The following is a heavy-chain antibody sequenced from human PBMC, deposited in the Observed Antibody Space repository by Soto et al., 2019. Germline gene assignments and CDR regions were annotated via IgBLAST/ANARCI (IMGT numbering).Heavy chain of an antibody. CDR3: ARDGYSYDYYYYGMDV. V-gene: IGHV4-59*01. J-gene: IGHJ6*02. CDR1: GGSISSYY. Sequence: SETLSLTCTVSGGSISSYYWSWIRQPPGKGLEWIGYIYYSGSTNYNPSLKSRVTISVDTSKNQFSLKLSSVTAADTAVYYCARDGYSYDYYYYGMDVWGQGTTVTVSS. CDR2: IYYSGST. D-gene: IGHD5-18*01.